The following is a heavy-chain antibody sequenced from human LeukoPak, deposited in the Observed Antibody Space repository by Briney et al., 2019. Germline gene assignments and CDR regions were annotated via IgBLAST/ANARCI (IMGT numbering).Heavy chain of an antibody. V-gene: IGHV4-4*07. Sequence: PSETLSLTCSVSGVSIGSHFWSWVRQPAGKALEWIGRTSASRTTSSNPSLNSRVTMSLDTSKNQFSLKLNSVTAADTAVYYCARAYCGGECTAGGAFDIWGQGTMVTVSS. J-gene: IGHJ3*02. CDR2: TSASRTT. CDR3: ARAYCGGECTAGGAFDI. D-gene: IGHD2-21*01. CDR1: GVSIGSHF.